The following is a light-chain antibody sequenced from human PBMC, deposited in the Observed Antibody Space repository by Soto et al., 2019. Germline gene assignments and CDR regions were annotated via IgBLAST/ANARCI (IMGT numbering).Light chain of an antibody. J-gene: IGKJ1*01. Sequence: DIQMTQSPSTLSGSVGDRVTITCRAGQTISSWLAWYQQKPGKAPKLLIYKASTLKSGVPSRFSGSGSGTEFTLTISSLQPEDFATYYCQQYNTYPRTFGLGTKVDIK. CDR1: QTISSW. V-gene: IGKV1-5*03. CDR2: KAS. CDR3: QQYNTYPRT.